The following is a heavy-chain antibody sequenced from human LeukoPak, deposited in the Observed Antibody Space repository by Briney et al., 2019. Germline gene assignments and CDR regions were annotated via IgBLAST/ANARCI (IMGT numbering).Heavy chain of an antibody. CDR3: ARSPYYYGSGSYLYDY. CDR2: ISRSSSYI. J-gene: IGHJ4*02. D-gene: IGHD3-10*01. CDR1: GFTFSSYS. V-gene: IGHV3-21*01. Sequence: GGSLRLSCAASGFTFSSYSMNWVRQAPGKGLEWVSSISRSSSYIYYADSVKGRFTISRDSAKNSLYLQMNSLRAEDTAVYYCARSPYYYGSGSYLYDYWGQGTLVTVSS.